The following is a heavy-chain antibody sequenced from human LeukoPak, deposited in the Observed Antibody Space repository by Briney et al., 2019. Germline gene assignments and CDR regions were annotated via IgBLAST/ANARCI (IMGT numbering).Heavy chain of an antibody. V-gene: IGHV5-51*01. CDR2: IYPGDSDT. D-gene: IGHD2-2*01. CDR3: ARHRSRYCSSTSCYGPYYFDY. CDR1: GYSFTSYW. J-gene: IGHJ4*02. Sequence: GESLKISCKGSGYSFTSYWIGWVRQMPGKGLEWMGIIYPGDSDTRYSPSFRGQVTISADKSISTAYPQWSSLKASDTAMYYCARHRSRYCSSTSCYGPYYFDYWGQGTLVTVSS.